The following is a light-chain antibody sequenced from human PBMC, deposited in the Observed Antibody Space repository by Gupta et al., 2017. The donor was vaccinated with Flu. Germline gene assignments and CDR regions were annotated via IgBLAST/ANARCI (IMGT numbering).Light chain of an antibody. J-gene: IGKJ5*01. CDR3: QQRSNWPPSIT. CDR1: QSVGSY. V-gene: IGKV3-11*01. Sequence: EIVLTQSPATLSLSPGERATLSCRASQSVGSYLAWYQQKPGQAPRLLIYDVSKRATGILARFSGSGAGTDFTLTISSREPEDFAVYYCQQRSNWPPSITFGQGTRLEIK. CDR2: DVS.